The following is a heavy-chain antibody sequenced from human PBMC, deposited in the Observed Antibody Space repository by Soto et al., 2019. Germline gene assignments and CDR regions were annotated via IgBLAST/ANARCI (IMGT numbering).Heavy chain of an antibody. CDR3: AGRAPPMDV. CDR1: GYTFTSYG. Sequence: QVQLVQSGAEVKKPGASVKVSCKASGYTFTSYGISWVRQAPGQGLEWMGWISAYNGNTKYAQKLQGRVTMPPATSTSTAYMELRSVRSDDTAVYYCAGRAPPMDVWGQGTTVTVSS. J-gene: IGHJ6*02. CDR2: ISAYNGNT. V-gene: IGHV1-18*01.